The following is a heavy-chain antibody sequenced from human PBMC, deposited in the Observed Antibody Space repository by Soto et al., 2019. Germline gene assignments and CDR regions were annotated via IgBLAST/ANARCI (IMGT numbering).Heavy chain of an antibody. Sequence: QVQLVQSGAEVKKPGSSVKVSCKASGGTFSSYAISWVRQAPGHGLEWMGGIIPIFGTANYAQKFQGRVTITADESTSTAYMELSSLRSEDTAVYYCARPVAGGGSDFDYFDYWGQGTLVTVSS. CDR2: IIPIFGTA. CDR1: GGTFSSYA. V-gene: IGHV1-69*01. D-gene: IGHD1-26*01. J-gene: IGHJ4*02. CDR3: ARPVAGGGSDFDYFDY.